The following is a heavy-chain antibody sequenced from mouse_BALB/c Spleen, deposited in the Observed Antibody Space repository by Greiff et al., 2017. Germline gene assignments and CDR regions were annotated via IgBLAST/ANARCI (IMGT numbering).Heavy chain of an antibody. CDR3: ARGKVYAMDY. V-gene: IGHV5-17*02. J-gene: IGHJ4*01. CDR2: ISSGSSTI. Sequence: DVQLVESGGGLVQPGGSRKLSCAASGFTFSSFGMHWVRQAPEKGLEWVAYISSGSSTIYYADTVKGRFTISRDNPKNTPFLQMTSLRSEDTAMYYCARGKVYAMDYWGQGTSVTVSS. CDR1: GFTFSSFG.